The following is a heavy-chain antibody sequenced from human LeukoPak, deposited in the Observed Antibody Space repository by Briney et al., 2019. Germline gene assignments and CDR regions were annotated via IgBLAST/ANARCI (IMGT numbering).Heavy chain of an antibody. Sequence: GGSLRLSCAASGFTFSSYWMSWVRQAPGKGLERVANIKQDGSEKYYVDSVKGRFTISRDNAKNSLFLQMNNLRVEDTGVYYCARGKFDYDYWGQGTLVTVSS. CDR1: GFTFSSYW. CDR2: IKQDGSEK. D-gene: IGHD3-16*01. J-gene: IGHJ4*02. V-gene: IGHV3-7*01. CDR3: ARGKFDYDY.